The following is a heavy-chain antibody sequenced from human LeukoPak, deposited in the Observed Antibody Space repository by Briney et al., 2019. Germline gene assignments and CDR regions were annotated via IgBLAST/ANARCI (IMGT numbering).Heavy chain of an antibody. V-gene: IGHV3-7*04. D-gene: IGHD6-13*01. CDR2: IKPDGSEK. CDR1: GFTFSSYW. CDR3: AGDRSAAGLLDN. Sequence: GGSLRLSCAASGFTFSSYWMTWVRRAPGKALEWVANIKPDGSEKNYVDSMKGRFTISRDNAKNSLFLQMNSLRAEDTAVYYCAGDRSAAGLLDNWGQGTLVTVSS. J-gene: IGHJ4*02.